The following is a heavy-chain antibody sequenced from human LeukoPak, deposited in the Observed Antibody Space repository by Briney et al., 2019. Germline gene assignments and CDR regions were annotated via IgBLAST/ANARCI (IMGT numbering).Heavy chain of an antibody. Sequence: ASVKVSCKASGYTFTSYYMHWVRQAPGQGLEWMGIINPSGGSTIYAQKFQGRVTMTEDTSTDTAYMELSSLRSEDTAVYYCATSSNFGKLPLDYWGQGTLVTVSS. CDR1: GYTFTSYY. CDR2: INPSGGST. J-gene: IGHJ4*02. V-gene: IGHV1-46*01. CDR3: ATSSNFGKLPLDY. D-gene: IGHD2-15*01.